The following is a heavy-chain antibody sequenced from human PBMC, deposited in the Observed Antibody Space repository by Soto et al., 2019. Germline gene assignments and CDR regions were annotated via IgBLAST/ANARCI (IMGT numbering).Heavy chain of an antibody. CDR3: AKRFFGSGSPPGAFDV. CDR2: ITSSGNGT. D-gene: IGHD3-10*01. J-gene: IGHJ3*01. V-gene: IGHV3-23*05. Sequence: GGSLRLSCAASGFKFSNYAMSWVRQAPGKGPEWVSFITSSGNGTYYADSVKGRFTISRDNSKNTLYVQMNNLRAEDTAIYYCAKRFFGSGSPPGAFDVWGPGTMVT. CDR1: GFKFSNYA.